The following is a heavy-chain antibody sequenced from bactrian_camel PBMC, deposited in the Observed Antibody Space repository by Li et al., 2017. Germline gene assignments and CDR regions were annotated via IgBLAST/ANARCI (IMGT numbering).Heavy chain of an antibody. CDR3: AIGGSFSGYNY. D-gene: IGHD7*01. V-gene: IGHV3S1*01. J-gene: IGHJ4*01. Sequence: VQLVESGGGLVQPGGSLRLSCSAGGSTSMYWWMGWVRQTPGKGLEWVFSIYTGGGSTYYADSVKGRFTISKDNAKNTLYLQMNSLKTEDTAVYYCAIGGSFSGYNYWGQGTQVTVS. CDR1: GSTSMYWW. CDR2: IYTGGGST.